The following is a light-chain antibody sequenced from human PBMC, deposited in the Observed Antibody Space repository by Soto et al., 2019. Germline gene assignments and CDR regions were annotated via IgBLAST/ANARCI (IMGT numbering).Light chain of an antibody. CDR3: QNYNSAPWT. J-gene: IGKJ1*01. Sequence: DIQMTQSPSSLSASVGDRVTITCRASQGISKYVAWYQQKPGKGPKLLIYAASTLQSGVPSRFSGSGSGTDFTLTISSLQPEDSATYYCQNYNSAPWTCGQGTKVEIK. V-gene: IGKV1-27*01. CDR1: QGISKY. CDR2: AAS.